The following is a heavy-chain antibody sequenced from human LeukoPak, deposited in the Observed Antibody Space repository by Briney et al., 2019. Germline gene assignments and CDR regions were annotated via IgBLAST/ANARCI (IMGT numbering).Heavy chain of an antibody. CDR3: ARSGWYQPGVDY. CDR2: ISYDGSNK. J-gene: IGHJ4*02. CDR1: GFTFSSYW. V-gene: IGHV3-30-3*01. D-gene: IGHD6-19*01. Sequence: GGSLRLSCAASGFTFSSYWMSWVRQAPGKGLEWVAVISYDGSNKYYADSVKGRFTISRDNTKNTLYLQMNSLRAEDTAVYYCARSGWYQPGVDYWGQGTLVTVSS.